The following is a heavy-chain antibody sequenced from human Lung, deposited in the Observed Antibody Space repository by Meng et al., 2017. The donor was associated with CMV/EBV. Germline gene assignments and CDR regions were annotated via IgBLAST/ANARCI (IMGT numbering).Heavy chain of an antibody. CDR3: ARAEADTGNFDY. CDR2: IYTSGTT. J-gene: IGHJ4*02. V-gene: IGHV4-4*07. Sequence: GPLQASVPVLCKPSWTLSLTGSVSGGSISSYYWSLIRQSAGKGLGWIGRIYTSGTTIYNPSLKSRLTLSLNTSKNQFSLKLNSVTAADTAVSYCARAEADTGNFDYWGQGTLVTVSS. CDR1: GGSISSYY. D-gene: IGHD6-19*01.